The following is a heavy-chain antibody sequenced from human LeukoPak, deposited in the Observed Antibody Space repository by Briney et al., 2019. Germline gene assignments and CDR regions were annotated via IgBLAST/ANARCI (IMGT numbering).Heavy chain of an antibody. CDR2: IYYSGST. Sequence: PSETLSLTCTVSGGSISSSSYYWGWIRQPPGKGLEWIGSIYYSGSTYYNPSLKSRVTISVDTSKNQFSLKLSSVTAADTAVYYCARVKLFDYVWGSYRYLYYFDYWGQGTLVTVSS. D-gene: IGHD3-16*02. CDR1: GGSISSSSYY. J-gene: IGHJ4*02. CDR3: ARVKLFDYVWGSYRYLYYFDY. V-gene: IGHV4-39*07.